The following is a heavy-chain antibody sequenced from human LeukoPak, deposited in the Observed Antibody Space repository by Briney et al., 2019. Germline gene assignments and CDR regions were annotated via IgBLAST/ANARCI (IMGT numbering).Heavy chain of an antibody. J-gene: IGHJ4*02. Sequence: GGSLRLSCAASGFTFSSYAMHWVRQAPGKGLEYVSAIGSNGGSTYYANSVKGRFTISRDNSKNTLYLQMGSLRAEDMAVYYCARTFYDSSGPWGDYFDYWGQGTLVTVSS. V-gene: IGHV3-64*01. D-gene: IGHD3-22*01. CDR2: IGSNGGST. CDR3: ARTFYDSSGPWGDYFDY. CDR1: GFTFSSYA.